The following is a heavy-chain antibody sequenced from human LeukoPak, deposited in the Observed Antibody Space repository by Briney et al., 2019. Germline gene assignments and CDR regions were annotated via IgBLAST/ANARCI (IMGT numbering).Heavy chain of an antibody. CDR2: VYHHGNT. V-gene: IGHV4-38-2*02. CDR3: AREVESWFGDLLSYFDS. CDR1: GFSISTGYS. D-gene: IGHD3-10*01. J-gene: IGHJ4*02. Sequence: SETLSLTCSVSGFSISTGYSWGWIRRPPGKGLEWIGTVYHHGNTYFNPSLMSRVTISLDTSKNQFSLRLTSVTAADTAKYYCAREVESWFGDLLSYFDSWGQGIQVIVSS.